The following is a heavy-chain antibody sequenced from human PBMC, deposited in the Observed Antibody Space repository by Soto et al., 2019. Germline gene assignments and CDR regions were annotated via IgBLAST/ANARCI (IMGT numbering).Heavy chain of an antibody. CDR3: ARLSSYGDRIDY. J-gene: IGHJ4*02. CDR2: IYYSGST. V-gene: IGHV4-39*01. Sequence: QLQLQESGPGLVKPSETLSLTCTVSGGSISSSSYYWGWIRQPPGKGLEWIGSIYYSGSTYYNPSLKSRVTISVDTSKNQFSLKLSSVTAADTAVYYCARLSSYGDRIDYWGQGTLVTVSS. CDR1: GGSISSSSYY. D-gene: IGHD4-17*01.